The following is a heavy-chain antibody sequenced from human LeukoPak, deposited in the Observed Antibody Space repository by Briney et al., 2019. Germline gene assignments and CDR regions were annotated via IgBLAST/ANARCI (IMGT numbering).Heavy chain of an antibody. J-gene: IGHJ6*02. Sequence: SETLSLTCTVSGGSISSYYWSWIRQPPGKGLEWIGCIYYSGSTNYNPSLKSRVTISVDTSKNQFSLKLSSVTAADTAVYYCASRIYDSSGYYTFDYYYGMDVWGQGTTVTVSS. CDR2: IYYSGST. CDR3: ASRIYDSSGYYTFDYYYGMDV. CDR1: GGSISSYY. D-gene: IGHD3-22*01. V-gene: IGHV4-59*01.